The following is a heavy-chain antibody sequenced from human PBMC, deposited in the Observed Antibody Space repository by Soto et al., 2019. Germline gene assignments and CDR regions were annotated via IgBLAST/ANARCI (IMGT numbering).Heavy chain of an antibody. CDR1: GFSLTTSGVG. D-gene: IGHD4-17*01. Sequence: QITLKESGPTLVKPTQTVTLTCTFSGFSLTTSGVGVGWIRQPPGKTLEWLALIYWDDDKRYSPSLKGRLTITKDTSRNLVVLRMTNMDPVDTATYYCKHIATTVTTKWGQGTLVTVSS. CDR3: KHIATTVTTK. CDR2: IYWDDDK. J-gene: IGHJ4*02. V-gene: IGHV2-5*02.